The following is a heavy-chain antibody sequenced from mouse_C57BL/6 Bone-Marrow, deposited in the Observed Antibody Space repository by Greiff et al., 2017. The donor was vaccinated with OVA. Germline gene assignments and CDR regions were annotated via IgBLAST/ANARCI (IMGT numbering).Heavy chain of an antibody. CDR1: GFTFSDYG. Sequence: EVMLVESGGGLVKPGGSLKLSCAASGFTFSDYGMHWVRQASEKGLEWVAYISSGSSTIYYADTVKGRFTISRDNAKNTLFLQMTSLGSEDTAMYYCARPMGPAWFAYWGQGTLVTVSA. V-gene: IGHV5-17*01. J-gene: IGHJ3*01. CDR3: ARPMGPAWFAY. D-gene: IGHD4-1*01. CDR2: ISSGSSTI.